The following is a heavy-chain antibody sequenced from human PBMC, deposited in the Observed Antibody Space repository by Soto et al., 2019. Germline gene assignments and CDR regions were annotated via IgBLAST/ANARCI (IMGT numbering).Heavy chain of an antibody. CDR1: GFTFSSYS. CDR3: ARDVLRYFDWFYYGMDV. V-gene: IGHV3-48*02. D-gene: IGHD3-9*01. Sequence: GGSLRLSCAASGFTFSSYSMNWVRQAPGKGLEWVSYISSSSTIYYADSVKGRFTISRDSAKNSLYLQMNSLRDEDTAVYYCARDVLRYFDWFYYGMDVWGQGTTVTVSS. CDR2: ISSSSTI. J-gene: IGHJ6*02.